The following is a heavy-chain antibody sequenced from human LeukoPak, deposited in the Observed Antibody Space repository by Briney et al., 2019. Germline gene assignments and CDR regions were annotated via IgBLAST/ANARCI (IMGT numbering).Heavy chain of an antibody. J-gene: IGHJ6*02. CDR1: GYSFSSYW. Sequence: GESLKISCKGSGYSFSSYWIGWVRQMPGKGLEWMGIIYPGDSDTRYSPSFQGQVTISADKSISTAYLQWSSLKASDTAMYYCARRAIAAVNGMDVWGQGTTVTVSS. D-gene: IGHD6-13*01. CDR3: ARRAIAAVNGMDV. CDR2: IYPGDSDT. V-gene: IGHV5-51*01.